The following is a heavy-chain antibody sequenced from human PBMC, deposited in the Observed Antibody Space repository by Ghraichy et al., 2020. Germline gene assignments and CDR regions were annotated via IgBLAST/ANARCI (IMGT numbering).Heavy chain of an antibody. CDR2: IIPILGIA. V-gene: IGHV1-69*04. D-gene: IGHD3-10*01. CDR1: GGTFSSYA. J-gene: IGHJ2*01. CDR3: AREFSRPGGYLETYWYFDL. Sequence: SVKVSCKASGGTFSSYAISWVRQAPGQGLEWMGRIIPILGIANYAQKFQGRVTITADKSTSTAYMELSSLRSEDTAVYYCAREFSRPGGYLETYWYFDLWGRGTLVTVSS.